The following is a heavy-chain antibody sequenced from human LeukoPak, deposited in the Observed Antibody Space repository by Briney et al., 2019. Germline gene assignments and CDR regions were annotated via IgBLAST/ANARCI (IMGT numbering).Heavy chain of an antibody. J-gene: IGHJ3*02. CDR3: ARGRSLRGNYPVNYAFDI. D-gene: IGHD1-7*01. V-gene: IGHV4-39*01. CDR2: IYYSGST. Sequence: SETLSLTCTVSGGSISSSSYSWGWIRQPPGKGLEWNRSIYYSGSTYYNPSLKSRVTISVDTSKIQFSLKLSSVTAADTAVYYCARGRSLRGNYPVNYAFDIWGQGTMVTVSS. CDR1: GGSISSSSYS.